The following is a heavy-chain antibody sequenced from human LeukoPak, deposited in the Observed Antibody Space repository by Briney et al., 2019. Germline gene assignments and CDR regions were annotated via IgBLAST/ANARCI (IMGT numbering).Heavy chain of an antibody. J-gene: IGHJ3*02. Sequence: GGSLRLSCAASGFTFSSYAMSWVRQAPGKGLEWVSAISGSGGSTYYADSVKGRFTISRDNSKNTLYLQMNSLRAEDTAVYYCATNRDYYGSDKDWIDAFDIWGQGTMVTVSS. D-gene: IGHD3-10*01. CDR1: GFTFSSYA. V-gene: IGHV3-23*01. CDR2: ISGSGGST. CDR3: ATNRDYYGSDKDWIDAFDI.